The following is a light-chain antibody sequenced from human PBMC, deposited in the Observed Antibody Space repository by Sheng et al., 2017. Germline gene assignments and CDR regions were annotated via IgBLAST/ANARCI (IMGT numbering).Light chain of an antibody. CDR1: QDISKD. V-gene: IGKV1-33*01. CDR3: QQYDNLPYT. J-gene: IGKJ2*01. CDR2: GAS. Sequence: DIQMTQSPSSLSASVGDRVTITCQATQDISKDLNWYQQKPGKAPKLLIYGASNLETGVPSRSVEVDXGQSLLSPISSLQPDDIATYYCQQYDNLPYTFGQGTKLEIK.